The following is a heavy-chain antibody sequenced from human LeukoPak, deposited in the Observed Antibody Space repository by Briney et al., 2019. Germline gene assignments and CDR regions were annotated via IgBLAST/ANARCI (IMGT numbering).Heavy chain of an antibody. J-gene: IGHJ4*02. CDR2: MNPNSGNT. CDR1: GYTFTSYA. Sequence: ASVKVSCKASGYTFTSYAINWVRQATGQGLEWMGWMNPNSGNTGYAQKFQGRVTITRNTSISTAYMELSSLRSEDTAVYYCARVAYDSSGSKVDYWGQGTLVTVSS. CDR3: ARVAYDSSGSKVDY. V-gene: IGHV1-8*03. D-gene: IGHD3-22*01.